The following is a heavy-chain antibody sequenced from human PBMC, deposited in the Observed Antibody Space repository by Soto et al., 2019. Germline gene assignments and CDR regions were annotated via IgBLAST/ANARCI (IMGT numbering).Heavy chain of an antibody. J-gene: IGHJ5*02. CDR1: GGSISSGDYY. CDR3: ARGRPKIHNWFDP. D-gene: IGHD5-18*01. V-gene: IGHV4-30-2*01. CDR2: IYHSGST. Sequence: SETLSLTCTVSGGSISSGDYYWSWIRQPPGKGLEWIGYIYHSGSTYYNPSLKSRVTISVDRSKNQFSLKLSSVTAADTAVYYCARGRPKIHNWFDPWGQGTLVTVSS.